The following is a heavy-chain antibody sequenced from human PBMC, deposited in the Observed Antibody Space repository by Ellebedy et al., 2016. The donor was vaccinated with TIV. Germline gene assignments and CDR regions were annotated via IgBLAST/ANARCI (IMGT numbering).Heavy chain of an antibody. J-gene: IGHJ4*02. CDR2: IYPGDSDT. Sequence: GESLKISCKVSGYDFTDYWIGWVRQMPGKGLESMGIIYPGDSDTRYSPSFEGQVTISVDKSATTAYVEWSSLKASDTAMYYCARHLGYADSEIDFWGQGTLVTVSS. D-gene: IGHD4-17*01. CDR1: GYDFTDYW. CDR3: ARHLGYADSEIDF. V-gene: IGHV5-51*01.